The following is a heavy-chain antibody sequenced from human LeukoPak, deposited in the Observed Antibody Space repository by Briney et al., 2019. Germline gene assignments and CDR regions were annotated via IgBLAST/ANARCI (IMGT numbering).Heavy chain of an antibody. D-gene: IGHD4-17*01. CDR1: GGSISSYY. CDR2: IYYSGST. CDR3: ARDQGATVTTGASYMDV. J-gene: IGHJ6*03. Sequence: SETLSLTCTVSGGSISSYYWSWIRQPPGKGLEWIGYIYYSGSTYYNPSLKSRVTISVDTSKNQFSLKLSSVTAADTAVYYCARDQGATVTTGASYMDVWGKGTTVTVSS. V-gene: IGHV4-59*12.